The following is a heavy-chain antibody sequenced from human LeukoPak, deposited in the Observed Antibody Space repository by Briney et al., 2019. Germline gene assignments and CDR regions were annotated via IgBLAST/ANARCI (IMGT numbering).Heavy chain of an antibody. D-gene: IGHD1-7*01. J-gene: IGHJ4*02. V-gene: IGHV3-74*01. CDR1: GFTFSSYA. Sequence: PGGSLRLSCAAPGFTFSSYAMSWVRQAPGKGLEWVSRINTDGSSTYYADSVRGRFTISRDNAKNTVYLQMNSLRVEDTALYYCARDNWNYDHYFESWGQGTLVTVSS. CDR3: ARDNWNYDHYFES. CDR2: INTDGSST.